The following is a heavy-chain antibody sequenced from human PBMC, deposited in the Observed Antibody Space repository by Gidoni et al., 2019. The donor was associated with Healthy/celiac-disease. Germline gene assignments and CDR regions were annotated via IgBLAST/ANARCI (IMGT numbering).Heavy chain of an antibody. D-gene: IGHD3-22*01. CDR2: FYYSGRT. CDR3: ARGGYYYDSSGYYSPNWYFDL. CDR1: GGSISSYY. V-gene: IGHV4-59*01. Sequence: QVQLQESGPGLVKPSETLSLTCPVSGGSISSYYCRWIRQPPGKGLEWIGYFYYSGRTNYNPSLKSRVTISVDTSKSQFSLKLSSVTAADTAVYFCARGGYYYDSSGYYSPNWYFDLWGRGTLVTVSS. J-gene: IGHJ2*01.